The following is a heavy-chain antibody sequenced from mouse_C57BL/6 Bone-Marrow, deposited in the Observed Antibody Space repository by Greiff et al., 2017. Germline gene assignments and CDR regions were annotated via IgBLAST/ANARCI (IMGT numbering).Heavy chain of an antibody. Sequence: EVQRVESGGGLVKPGGSLKLSCAASGFTFSSYAMSWVRQTPEKRLEWVATISDGGSYTYYPDNVKGRFTISRDNAKNNLYLQMSHLKSEDTAMYYCASFITTVVGDFDYWGQGTTLTVSS. V-gene: IGHV5-4*01. CDR3: ASFITTVVGDFDY. CDR1: GFTFSSYA. J-gene: IGHJ2*01. CDR2: ISDGGSYT. D-gene: IGHD1-1*01.